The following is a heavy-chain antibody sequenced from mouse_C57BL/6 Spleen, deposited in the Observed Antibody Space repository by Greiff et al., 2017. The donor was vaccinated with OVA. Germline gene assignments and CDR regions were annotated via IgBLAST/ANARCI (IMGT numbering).Heavy chain of an antibody. CDR1: GYTFTGYY. J-gene: IGHJ2*01. CDR2: IYPGGGNT. V-gene: IGHV1-76*01. D-gene: IGHD2-4*01. Sequence: QVQLQQSGAELVRPGASVKLSCKASGYTFTGYYINWVKQRPGQGLEWIARIYPGGGNTYYNEKFKGKATLTAEKSSSTAYMQLSSLTSEDSAVYFCARSLYDYGFDYWGQGTTLTVSS. CDR3: ARSLYDYGFDY.